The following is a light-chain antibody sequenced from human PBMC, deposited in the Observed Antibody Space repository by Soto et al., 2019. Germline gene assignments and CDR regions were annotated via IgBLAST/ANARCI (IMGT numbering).Light chain of an antibody. CDR1: SSDVGGYNY. Sequence: QSALTQPASVSGSPGQSITISCTGTSSDVGGYNYVSWYQQHPGKAPKVMIYDVSNRPSGVSNRFSGSKSGNTASLTISGLQAEDEADYYCSSYTSSSTSYVFGIGTKLTVL. CDR2: DVS. CDR3: SSYTSSSTSYV. J-gene: IGLJ1*01. V-gene: IGLV2-14*01.